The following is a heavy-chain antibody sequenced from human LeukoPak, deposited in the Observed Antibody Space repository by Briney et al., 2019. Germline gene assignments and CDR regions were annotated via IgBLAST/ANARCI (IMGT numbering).Heavy chain of an antibody. Sequence: SETLSLTCTVSGGSISSYYWSWIRQPPGKGLEWIGYISYSGNTNYNPSLKSRVTISVDTSKNQFSLKLSSVTAADTAVYYCAREDYSRGVGWFDPWGQGTLVTVSS. V-gene: IGHV4-59*01. CDR2: ISYSGNT. CDR3: AREDYSRGVGWFDP. CDR1: GGSISSYY. J-gene: IGHJ5*02. D-gene: IGHD4-11*01.